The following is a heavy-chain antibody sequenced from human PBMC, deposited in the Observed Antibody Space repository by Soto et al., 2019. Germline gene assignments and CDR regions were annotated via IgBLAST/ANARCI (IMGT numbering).Heavy chain of an antibody. Sequence: TSETLSLTCAVYGGSFSGYYWSWIRQPPGKGLEWIGEINHSGSTNYNPSLKSRVTISVDTSKNQFSLKLSSVTAADTAVYHCARGFSLSVDSSGYYHDAFDIWGQGTMVTVSS. CDR3: ARGFSLSVDSSGYYHDAFDI. CDR1: GGSFSGYY. D-gene: IGHD3-22*01. CDR2: INHSGST. J-gene: IGHJ3*02. V-gene: IGHV4-34*01.